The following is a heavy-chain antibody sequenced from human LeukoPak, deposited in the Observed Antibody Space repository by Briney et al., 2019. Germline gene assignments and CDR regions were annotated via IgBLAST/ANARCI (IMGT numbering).Heavy chain of an antibody. Sequence: SETLSLTCSGSGGPHRGFHWGLSRPPPGKGVEWLGNFYHNRGAWYKSSLKSRVTTSVDTSKNQFSLRLSSVSAADTAVYYCAREGWFGEPPSHWFDPWGQGTLVTVSS. D-gene: IGHD3-10*01. CDR1: GGPHRGFH. CDR3: AREGWFGEPPSHWFDP. CDR2: FYHNRGA. V-gene: IGHV4-59*01. J-gene: IGHJ5*02.